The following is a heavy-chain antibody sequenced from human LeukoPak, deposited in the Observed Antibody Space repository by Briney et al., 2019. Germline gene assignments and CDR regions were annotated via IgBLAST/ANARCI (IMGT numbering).Heavy chain of an antibody. V-gene: IGHV3-23*01. CDR2: ISGSGGST. D-gene: IGHD4-11*01. Sequence: GGSLRLSCAASGFIFSSYAMNWVRQAPGKGLEWVSGISGSGGSTNYADSMKGRFTISRDNSKNTLYLQMNSLRAEDTAVYYCADSNYWYPVDYWGQGTLVTVSS. CDR3: ADSNYWYPVDY. CDR1: GFIFSSYA. J-gene: IGHJ4*02.